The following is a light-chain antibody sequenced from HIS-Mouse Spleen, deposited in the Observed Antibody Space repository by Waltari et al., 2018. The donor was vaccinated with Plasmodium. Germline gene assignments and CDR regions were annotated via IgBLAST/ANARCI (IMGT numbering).Light chain of an antibody. Sequence: DIVMTQSPLSLPVTPGEPASISCRYSQSLLHSNGYNYLDWYLQKPGQSPQLLSYLGSKPACGVPDMFSGSGSSTDFTLKISRLEAEDVGVYYCMQALQTPLTFGGGTKVEIK. CDR1: QSLLHSNGYNY. CDR2: LGS. CDR3: MQALQTPLT. V-gene: IGKV2-28*01. J-gene: IGKJ4*01.